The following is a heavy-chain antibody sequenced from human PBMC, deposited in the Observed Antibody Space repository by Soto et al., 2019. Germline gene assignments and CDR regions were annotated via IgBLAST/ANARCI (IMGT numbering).Heavy chain of an antibody. D-gene: IGHD6-13*01. J-gene: IGHJ5*02. CDR3: VRRHVSATGIDWFDP. CDR1: RYTFTSYG. V-gene: IGHV1-3*01. Sequence: ASLKVSCKASRYTFTSYGIHWVRQAPGQRLEWMGWINAANGDTKYSPKFQGRVTITRDTSASTAYMELSSLRSEDTAVYYCVRRHVSATGIDWFDPWGQGTLVTVS. CDR2: INAANGDT.